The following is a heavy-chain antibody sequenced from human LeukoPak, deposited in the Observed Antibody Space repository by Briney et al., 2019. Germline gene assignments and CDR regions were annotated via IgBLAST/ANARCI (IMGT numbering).Heavy chain of an antibody. J-gene: IGHJ5*02. Sequence: SQTLSLTFTVSGDSLSGNFYFWRWIRQTAGKGLEWIGRIYASGAASYNPSLKSRVTISVDTSKNQYFVKLQSVTAADTAVYYCARESVYYYGPFDTWGQGSRVIVSS. CDR1: GDSLSGNFYF. V-gene: IGHV4-61*02. CDR2: IYASGAA. CDR3: ARESVYYYGPFDT. D-gene: IGHD3-22*01.